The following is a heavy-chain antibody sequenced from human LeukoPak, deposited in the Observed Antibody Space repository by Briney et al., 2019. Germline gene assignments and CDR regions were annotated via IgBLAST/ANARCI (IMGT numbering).Heavy chain of an antibody. CDR3: ARQDYYYDSSGYFDAFDI. J-gene: IGHJ3*02. D-gene: IGHD3-22*01. Sequence: PSETLSLTCTVSGGSISSSSYYWGWIRQPPGKGLEWIGGIYYSGSTYYNPSLKSRVTISVDTSKNQFSLKLSSVTAADTAVYYCARQDYYYDSSGYFDAFDIWGQGTMVTVSS. CDR2: IYYSGST. CDR1: GGSISSSSYY. V-gene: IGHV4-39*01.